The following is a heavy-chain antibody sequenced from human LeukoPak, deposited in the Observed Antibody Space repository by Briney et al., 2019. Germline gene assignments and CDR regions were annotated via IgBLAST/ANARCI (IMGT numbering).Heavy chain of an antibody. CDR3: AKGTGWYSDY. D-gene: IGHD6-19*01. CDR2: IYSGGTT. CDR1: GFSVSSSY. Sequence: PGGSLRLSCAASGFSVSSSYMTWVRQAPGKGLEWVSVIYSGGTTYYADSVKGRFTVSRDSSKNTLYLQMNSLRAEDTAVYFCAKGTGWYSDYWGQGTLVTVSS. V-gene: IGHV3-66*01. J-gene: IGHJ4*02.